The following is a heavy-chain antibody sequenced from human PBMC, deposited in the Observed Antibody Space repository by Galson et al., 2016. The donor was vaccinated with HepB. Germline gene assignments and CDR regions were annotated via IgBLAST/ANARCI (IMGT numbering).Heavy chain of an antibody. CDR3: ARDRDRSNWDFDF. J-gene: IGHJ4*02. V-gene: IGHV3-21*01. D-gene: IGHD1-1*01. Sequence: SLRLSCAASGFTFSSYNMNWVRQAPGRGLESVSYISSSSTSIYYTDSVKGRFTISRDNAKNSLYLQMNSLRAEDTAVYYCARDRDRSNWDFDFWGQGTLVTVSS. CDR1: GFTFSSYN. CDR2: ISSSSTSI.